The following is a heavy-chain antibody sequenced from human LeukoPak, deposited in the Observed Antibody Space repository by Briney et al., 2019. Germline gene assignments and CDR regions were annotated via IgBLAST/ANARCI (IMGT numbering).Heavy chain of an antibody. D-gene: IGHD1-26*01. J-gene: IGHJ3*01. Sequence: PSETLTLTCSISGASISTYYWSWIRQPPGKGLQWLGYLHYSGNTNYNPFLKSRVTISVDTSKNQFSLKMSSVTAADTAVYYCARGVGPGISLDDWGQGTMVTVSS. CDR2: LHYSGNT. CDR1: GASISTYY. CDR3: ARGVGPGISLDD. V-gene: IGHV4-59*01.